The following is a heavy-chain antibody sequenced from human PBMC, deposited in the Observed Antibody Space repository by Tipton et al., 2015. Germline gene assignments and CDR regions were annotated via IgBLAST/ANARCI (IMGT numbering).Heavy chain of an antibody. CDR1: GFTFSSFG. V-gene: IGHV3-33*08. Sequence: SLRFSCAASGFTFSSFGMHWVRQAPGEGLEWVAAIWYDGSDKYYAESLKGRVTISRDNSKNTVSLQMNSLRAEDTAVYYCARDPAGVRGNCDLWGQGTLVTVSS. J-gene: IGHJ4*02. CDR2: IWYDGSDK. CDR3: ARDPAGVRGNCDL. D-gene: IGHD2-15*01.